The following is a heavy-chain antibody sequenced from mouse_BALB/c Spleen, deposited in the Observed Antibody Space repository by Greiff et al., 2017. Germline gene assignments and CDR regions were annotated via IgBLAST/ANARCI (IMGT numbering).Heavy chain of an antibody. CDR2: ISSGGSYT. J-gene: IGHJ1*01. CDR1: GFTFSSYG. CDR3: ARLYYDYWYFDV. D-gene: IGHD2-4*01. Sequence: EVQGVESGGDLVKPGGSLKLSCAASGFTFSSYGMSWVRQTPDKRLEWVATISSGGSYTYYPDSVKGRFTISRDNAKNTLYLQMSSLKSEDTAMYYCARLYYDYWYFDVWGAGTTVTVSS. V-gene: IGHV5-6*01.